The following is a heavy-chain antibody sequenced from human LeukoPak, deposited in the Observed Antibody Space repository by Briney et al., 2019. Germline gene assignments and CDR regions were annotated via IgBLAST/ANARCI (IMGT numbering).Heavy chain of an antibody. CDR3: ARVVSSSWPHAYYMDV. Sequence: SETLSLTCTVSGGSISSYYWSWIRQPAGKGLEWIGRIYTSGSTNYNPSLKSRVTISVDTSKNQFSLKLSSVTAADTAVYYCARVVSSSWPHAYYMDVWGKGTTVTVSS. V-gene: IGHV4-4*07. CDR1: GGSISSYY. J-gene: IGHJ6*03. CDR2: IYTSGST. D-gene: IGHD6-13*01.